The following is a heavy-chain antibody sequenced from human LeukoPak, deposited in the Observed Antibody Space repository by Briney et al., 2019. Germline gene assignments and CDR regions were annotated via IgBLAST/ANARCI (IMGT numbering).Heavy chain of an antibody. CDR3: ARDGSKGYYFDY. D-gene: IGHD5-24*01. CDR1: GFTFSSYE. CDR2: ISSSGSTI. V-gene: IGHV3-48*03. Sequence: GGSLRLSCAASGFTFSSYEMSWVRQAPGKGLEWVSYISSSGSTIYYADSVEGRFTISRDNANNSLYLQMNSLRVEDTAVYYCARDGSKGYYFDYWGQGTLVTVSS. J-gene: IGHJ4*02.